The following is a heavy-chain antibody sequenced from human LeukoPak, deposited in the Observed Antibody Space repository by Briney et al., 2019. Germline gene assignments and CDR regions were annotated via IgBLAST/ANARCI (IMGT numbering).Heavy chain of an antibody. D-gene: IGHD6-19*01. CDR3: AREGAVAENWFDP. CDR2: INPNSGGT. Sequence: GASVKVSCKASGYTFTGYYMHWVRQAPGQGLEWMGWINPNSGGTNYAQKFQGRVTMTRDTSISTAYMELSRLRSDDTAVYYCAREGAVAENWFDPWGQGTLVTVSS. V-gene: IGHV1-2*02. CDR1: GYTFTGYY. J-gene: IGHJ5*02.